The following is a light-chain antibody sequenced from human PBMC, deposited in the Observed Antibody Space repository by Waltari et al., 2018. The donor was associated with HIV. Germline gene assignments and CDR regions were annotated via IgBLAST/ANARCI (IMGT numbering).Light chain of an antibody. CDR2: DTS. V-gene: IGLV7-46*01. CDR1: TRAVTSGHY. Sequence: QAVVTQVPFRTVSTGGTDPLPCGPSTRAVTSGHYPYWYQQKPSQAPKTLIFDTSNRHSGTPARFSGSLLGGKAALTLSGAQPEDEAEYYCLLSYSGASWVFGGGTKVTVL. CDR3: LLSYSGASWV. J-gene: IGLJ2*01.